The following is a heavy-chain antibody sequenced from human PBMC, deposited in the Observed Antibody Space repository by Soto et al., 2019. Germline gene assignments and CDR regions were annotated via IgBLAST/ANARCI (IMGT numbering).Heavy chain of an antibody. CDR1: GYTFTSYY. CDR3: ARETSTYYYDSSGLDAFDI. V-gene: IGHV1-46*01. D-gene: IGHD3-22*01. J-gene: IGHJ3*02. CDR2: INPSGGST. Sequence: ASVKVSCKASGYTFTSYYMHWVRQAPGQGLEWMGIINPSGGSTSYAQKFQGRVTMTRDTSTSTVYMELSSLRSEDTAVYYCARETSTYYYDSSGLDAFDIWGQGTMVTVSS.